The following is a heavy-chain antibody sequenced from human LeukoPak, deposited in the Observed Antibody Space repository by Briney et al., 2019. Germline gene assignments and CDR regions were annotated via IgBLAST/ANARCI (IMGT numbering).Heavy chain of an antibody. V-gene: IGHV3-30*18. CDR1: GFTFSSYW. J-gene: IGHJ4*02. CDR3: AKLLLAVAGDY. CDR2: ISYDGSNK. D-gene: IGHD6-19*01. Sequence: PGGSLRLSCAASGFTFSSYWMNWARQAPGKGLEWVAVISYDGSNKYYAGSVKGRFTISRDNSKNTLYLQMNSLRAEDTAVYYCAKLLLAVAGDYWGQGTLVTVSS.